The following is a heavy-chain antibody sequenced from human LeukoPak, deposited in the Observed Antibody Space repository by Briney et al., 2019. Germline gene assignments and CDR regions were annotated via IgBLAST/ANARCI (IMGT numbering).Heavy chain of an antibody. CDR3: AKWMGRDC. CDR1: GFSFRTHG. D-gene: IGHD6-19*01. CDR2: INQDGRKK. J-gene: IGHJ4*02. Sequence: GGSLRLSCAASGFSFRTHGMSWVRQAPGKGLEWVGNINQDGRKKFYVDSVEGRFTISRDDAETSLFLQMNTLRVEDTAVYYCAKWMGRDCWGQGTLVTVSS. V-gene: IGHV3-7*02.